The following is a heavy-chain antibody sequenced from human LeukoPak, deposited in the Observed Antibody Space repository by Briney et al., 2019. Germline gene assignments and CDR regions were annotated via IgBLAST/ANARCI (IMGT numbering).Heavy chain of an antibody. CDR2: IYSGGNT. Sequence: PGGSLRLSCAASGFTVSTNYMSWVRQAPGKGLEWVSPIYSGGNTNYADSVKGRFTISRDNSKNTLYLQMNSLSAEDTAVYYCARDRVNWNDVGGLFDYWGQGTLVTVSS. CDR3: ARDRVNWNDVGGLFDY. V-gene: IGHV3-53*01. CDR1: GFTVSTNY. J-gene: IGHJ4*02. D-gene: IGHD1-1*01.